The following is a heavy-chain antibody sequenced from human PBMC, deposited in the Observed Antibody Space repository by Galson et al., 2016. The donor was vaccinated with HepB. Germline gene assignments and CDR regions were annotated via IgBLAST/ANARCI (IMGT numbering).Heavy chain of an antibody. Sequence: SLRLSCAASGFTFSSYSMTWVRQAPGKGLEWVSSISGSGDSTNYRDSVKGRFAISRDNSKHTLYLQVNGLRAEDTAVYYSARDDDGIGVMPLLYWGQGTLLTVSS. CDR3: ARDDDGIGVMPLLY. CDR2: ISGSGDST. CDR1: GFTFSSYS. J-gene: IGHJ4*02. V-gene: IGHV3-23*01. D-gene: IGHD3-16*01.